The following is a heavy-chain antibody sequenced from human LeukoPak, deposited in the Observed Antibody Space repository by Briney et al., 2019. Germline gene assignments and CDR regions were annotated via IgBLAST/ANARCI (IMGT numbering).Heavy chain of an antibody. J-gene: IGHJ4*02. CDR1: GGSFSGYY. Sequence: SETLSLTCAVYGGSFSGYYLSWIRQPPGKGLEWIGEINDSGGTNYNPSLKSRFTISVDTSKNQFSLKLSSVTAADTAVYYCARGSAVVTLSATIDYWGQGALVTVSS. CDR2: INDSGGT. V-gene: IGHV4-34*01. CDR3: ARGSAVVTLSATIDY. D-gene: IGHD4-23*01.